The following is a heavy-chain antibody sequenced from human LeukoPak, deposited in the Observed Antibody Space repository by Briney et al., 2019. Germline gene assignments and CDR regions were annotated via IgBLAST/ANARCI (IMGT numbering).Heavy chain of an antibody. Sequence: GASVKVSCEASGYTFTSYNINWVRQATGQGLEWMGWMNPNSGNTGYAQKFRGRVTMTRNTSISTAYMELSSLRSEDTAVYYCARGQQLHFTLNWFDPWGQGTLVTVSS. CDR2: MNPNSGNT. CDR3: ARGQQLHFTLNWFDP. V-gene: IGHV1-8*01. J-gene: IGHJ5*02. CDR1: GYTFTSYN. D-gene: IGHD6-13*01.